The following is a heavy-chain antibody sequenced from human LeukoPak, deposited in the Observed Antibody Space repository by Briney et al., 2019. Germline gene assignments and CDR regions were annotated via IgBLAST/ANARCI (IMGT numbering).Heavy chain of an antibody. CDR1: GYTLTELS. J-gene: IGHJ3*02. V-gene: IGHV1-2*02. Sequence: ASVTVSCKVSGYTLTELSMHWVRQAPGKGLEWMGWINPNSGGTNYAQKFQGRVTMTRDTSISTAYMELSRLRSDDTAVYYCARVYDYGDAWDAFDIWGQGTMVTVSS. CDR3: ARVYDYGDAWDAFDI. CDR2: INPNSGGT. D-gene: IGHD4-17*01.